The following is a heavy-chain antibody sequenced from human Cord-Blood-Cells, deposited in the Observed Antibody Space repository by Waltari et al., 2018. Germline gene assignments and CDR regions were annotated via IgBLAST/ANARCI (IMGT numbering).Heavy chain of an antibody. V-gene: IGHV1-24*01. CDR3: ATNNIVVVPAAKYCYYYYYMDV. CDR1: GYTLTELS. D-gene: IGHD2-2*01. CDR2: FDPEDGET. Sequence: QVQLVQSGAEVKKPGASVKVSCKVSGYTLTELSMHWVRQAPGKGLEWMGGFDPEDGETIYAQKFQGRVTMTEDTSTDTAYMELSSLRSEDTAVYYCATNNIVVVPAAKYCYYYYYMDVWGKGTTVTVSS. J-gene: IGHJ6*03.